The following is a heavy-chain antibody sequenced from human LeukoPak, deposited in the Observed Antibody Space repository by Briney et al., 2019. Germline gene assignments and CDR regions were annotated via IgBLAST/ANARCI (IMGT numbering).Heavy chain of an antibody. D-gene: IGHD3-16*02. V-gene: IGHV7-4-1*02. CDR1: GYTFTSYA. CDR2: INTNTGNP. J-gene: IGHJ4*02. CDR3: ARDSHMITFGGVIANVFDY. Sequence: ASVKVSCKASGYTFTSYAMNWVRQAPGRGLEWMGWINTNTGNPTYAQGFTGRFVFSLDTSVSTAYLQISSLKAEDTAVYYCARDSHMITFGGVIANVFDYWGQGTLVTVSS.